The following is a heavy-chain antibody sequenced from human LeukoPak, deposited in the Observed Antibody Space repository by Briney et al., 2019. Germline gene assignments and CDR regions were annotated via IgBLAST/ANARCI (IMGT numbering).Heavy chain of an antibody. J-gene: IGHJ4*02. CDR1: GYTFTGCY. CDR2: INPNSGGT. V-gene: IGHV1-2*02. CDR3: ARGAFVLLWFGELSY. Sequence: ASVKVPCKASGYTFTGCYMHWVRQAPGQGLEWMGWINPNSGGTNYAQTFQGRVTMTRDTSISTAYMELSRLRSDDTAVYYCARGAFVLLWFGELSYWGQGTLVTVSS. D-gene: IGHD3-10*01.